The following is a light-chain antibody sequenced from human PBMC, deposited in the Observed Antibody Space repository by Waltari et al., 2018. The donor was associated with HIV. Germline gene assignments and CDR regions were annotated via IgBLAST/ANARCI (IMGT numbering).Light chain of an antibody. J-gene: IGKJ1*01. CDR3: QPKSSDPWT. CDR1: QRLNMW. CDR2: LAS. V-gene: IGKV1-5*03. Sequence: GDNLTITCRARQRLNMWLTWYQQNPGKAPKHLFYLASSLYDGDPPSISGSGYGTDFALNISGQQPDDFAAYSCQPKSSDPWTFGPGTKVEL.